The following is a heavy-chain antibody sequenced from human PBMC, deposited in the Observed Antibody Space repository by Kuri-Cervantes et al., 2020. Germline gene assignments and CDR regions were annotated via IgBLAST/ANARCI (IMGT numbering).Heavy chain of an antibody. CDR1: GYSISSGYY. J-gene: IGHJ4*02. CDR2: IYHSGST. D-gene: IGHD3-16*01. CDR3: AGWGSFISDDF. Sequence: SETLSLTCAVSGYSISSGYYWGWIRQPPGKGLEWIGSIYHSGSTYYNPSLKSRVTISVDSSKNQFSLKLTSVTAADSAVYYCAGWGSFISDDFWGQGTEVTVSS. V-gene: IGHV4-38-2*01.